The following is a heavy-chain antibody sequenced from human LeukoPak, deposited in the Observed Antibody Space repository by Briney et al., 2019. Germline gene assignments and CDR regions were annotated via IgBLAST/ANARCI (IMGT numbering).Heavy chain of an antibody. CDR3: ARGFIVGATTLEFDY. J-gene: IGHJ4*02. D-gene: IGHD1-26*01. CDR1: GGTFSSYA. Sequence: ASVKVSCKASGGTFSSYAISWVRQAPGQGLEWMGGIIPIFGTANYAQKFQGRVTITTDESTSTAYMELSSLRSEDTAVYYCARGFIVGATTLEFDYWGQGTLVTVS. CDR2: IIPIFGTA. V-gene: IGHV1-69*05.